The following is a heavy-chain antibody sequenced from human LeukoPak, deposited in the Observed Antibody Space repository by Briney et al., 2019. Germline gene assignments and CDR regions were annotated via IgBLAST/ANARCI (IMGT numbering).Heavy chain of an antibody. D-gene: IGHD6-19*01. CDR3: ARGGEKWLVYFDF. V-gene: IGHV3-53*01. J-gene: IGHJ4*02. CDR2: IYTGGGT. CDR1: GFTVSTNY. Sequence: GGSLRLSCAASGFTVSTNYMGWVRQAPGRGLEWVSVIYTGGGTYYADSVKGRFSISRDTSKNILYLQMNSLRVEDTAVYYCARGGEKWLVYFDFWDQGTLVTVSS.